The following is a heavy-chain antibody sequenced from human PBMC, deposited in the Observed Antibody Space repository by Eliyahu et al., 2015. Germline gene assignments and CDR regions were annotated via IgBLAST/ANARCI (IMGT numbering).Heavy chain of an antibody. J-gene: IGHJ4*02. Sequence: QVQLVQSGAEVKKPGASVKVSCKASGYXFXGSYIXWVRQAPGQRLEWMGWINPNSGLTNYAQKYQGRVTMTRDTAINTAFMELSRLRTDDTAVYYCARNFYDYDWGTYRYLDYWGQGTLVTVSS. V-gene: IGHV1-2*02. CDR3: ARNFYDYDWGTYRYLDY. D-gene: IGHD3-16*02. CDR1: GYXFXGSY. CDR2: INPNSGLT.